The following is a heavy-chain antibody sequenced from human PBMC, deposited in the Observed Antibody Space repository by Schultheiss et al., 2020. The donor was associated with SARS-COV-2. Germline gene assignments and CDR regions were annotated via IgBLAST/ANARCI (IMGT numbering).Heavy chain of an antibody. D-gene: IGHD3-3*01. J-gene: IGHJ6*02. CDR3: ARANEVIIYQGGYYYGMDV. V-gene: IGHV3-7*02. Sequence: GGSLRLSCAASKFTFSTYWMAWVRQAPGKGLEWVANIKQDATERYYVDSVKGRFTISRDNAKNSLYLQMNSLRAEDTAVYYCARANEVIIYQGGYYYGMDVWGQGTTVTVSS. CDR1: KFTFSTYW. CDR2: IKQDATER.